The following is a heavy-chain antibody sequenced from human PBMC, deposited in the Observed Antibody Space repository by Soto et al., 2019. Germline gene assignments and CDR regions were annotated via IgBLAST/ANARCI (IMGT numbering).Heavy chain of an antibody. CDR3: ARGTRAVTGNPPAPKFDY. CDR2: INAGNGNT. CDR1: GYTFTSYA. Sequence: QVQLVQSGAEVKKPGASVKVSCKASGYTFTSYAMHWVRQAPGQRLEWMGWINAGNGNTKYSQKFQGRVTITRDTSASTAYKELSSLRSEDTAVYYCARGTRAVTGNPPAPKFDYWGQGTLVTVSS. V-gene: IGHV1-3*01. D-gene: IGHD6-19*01. J-gene: IGHJ4*02.